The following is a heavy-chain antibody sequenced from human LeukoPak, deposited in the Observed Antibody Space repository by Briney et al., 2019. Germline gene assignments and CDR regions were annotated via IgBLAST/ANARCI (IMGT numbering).Heavy chain of an antibody. V-gene: IGHV1-46*01. J-gene: IGHJ6*02. CDR2: INPSGGST. Sequence: GASVKVSCKASGYTFTSYYMHWVRQAPGQGLEWMGIINPSGGSTSYAQKFQGRVTMTRDTSTSTVYMELSSLRSEDTAVYYCATTGGSDYDSGMIIMEVWGQGTTVTVSS. CDR3: ATTGGSDYDSGMIIMEV. D-gene: IGHD5-12*01. CDR1: GYTFTSYY.